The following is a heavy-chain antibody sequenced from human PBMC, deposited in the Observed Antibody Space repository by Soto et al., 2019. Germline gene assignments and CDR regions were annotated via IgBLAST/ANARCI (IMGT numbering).Heavy chain of an antibody. CDR2: IYYSGST. CDR1: GGSISSYY. D-gene: IGHD6-6*01. V-gene: IGHV4-59*01. CDR3: ARDNGAEYSSSGEGAFDI. Sequence: SETLALTCTVSGGSISSYYWSWIRQPPGKGLEWIGYIYYSGSTNYNPSLKSRVTISVDTSKNQFSLKLSSVTAADTAVYYCARDNGAEYSSSGEGAFDIWGQGTMVTVSS. J-gene: IGHJ3*02.